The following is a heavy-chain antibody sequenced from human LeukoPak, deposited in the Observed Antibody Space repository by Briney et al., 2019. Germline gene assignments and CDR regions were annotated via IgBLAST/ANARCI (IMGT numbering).Heavy chain of an antibody. Sequence: PSDTLSLPCTVPGGSFRNYWWSWIRQPPGKGLEWIGYLSDSGSTNYNTSRKSRVTISVDTSKKPSSLKLSCVTAADTAVYYCARGYSSSWNYFDYWGQGTLVTVSS. V-gene: IGHV4-59*01. CDR3: ARGYSSSWNYFDY. CDR2: LSDSGST. CDR1: GGSFRNYW. J-gene: IGHJ4*02. D-gene: IGHD6-13*01.